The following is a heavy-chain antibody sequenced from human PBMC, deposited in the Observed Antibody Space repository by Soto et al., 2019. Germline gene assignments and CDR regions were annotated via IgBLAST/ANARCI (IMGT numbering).Heavy chain of an antibody. D-gene: IGHD5-18*01. Sequence: PGGSLRLSCVGTGFSFSSYSMHWVRQAPGKGLEWVAVVSFDGNNKYYANSVKDRFTVSRDNSKNTMYVQMNSLKPEDTAVYYCARDRRFGNGYSLGFDYWGQGTLVTVS. J-gene: IGHJ4*02. CDR3: ARDRRFGNGYSLGFDY. V-gene: IGHV3-30-3*01. CDR1: GFSFSSYS. CDR2: VSFDGNNK.